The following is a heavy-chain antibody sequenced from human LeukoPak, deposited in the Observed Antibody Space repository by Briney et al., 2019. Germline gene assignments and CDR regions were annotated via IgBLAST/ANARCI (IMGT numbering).Heavy chain of an antibody. J-gene: IGHJ6*02. CDR2: IYYSGST. Sequence: KSSETLSLTCTVPGGSISSYYWSWIRQPPGKGLEWIGYIYYSGSTKYNPSLKSRVTISVDTSKNQFSLKLSSVTAADTAVYYCASSAAGTVYGMDVWGQGTTVTVSS. CDR3: ASSAAGTVYGMDV. D-gene: IGHD6-13*01. V-gene: IGHV4-59*01. CDR1: GGSISSYY.